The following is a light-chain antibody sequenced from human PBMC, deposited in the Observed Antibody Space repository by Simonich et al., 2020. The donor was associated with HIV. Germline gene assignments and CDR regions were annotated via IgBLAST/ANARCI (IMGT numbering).Light chain of an antibody. CDR1: QSLNTY. V-gene: IGKV1-39*01. CDR3: QQSYITLPYT. Sequence: DIQMTQSPSSLSASLGDRVTITCRASQSLNTYLNLYQHKPGKAPNLLIYAASSLQGGVPSRFSGSGSGTDFTLTISSLQPEDFATYYCQQSYITLPYTFGQGTKLEIK. CDR2: AAS. J-gene: IGKJ2*01.